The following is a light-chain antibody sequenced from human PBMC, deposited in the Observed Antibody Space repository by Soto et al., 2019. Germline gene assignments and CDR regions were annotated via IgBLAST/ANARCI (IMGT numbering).Light chain of an antibody. V-gene: IGLV1-40*01. CDR3: QSYDSSLCGYV. CDR1: SSKIGAGYD. Sequence: QSVLTQPPSVSGAPGQRVTISCTGSSSKIGAGYDVHWYQQLPGTAPKLLIYGNSNRPSGVPDRFSGSKSGTSASLAIIGLQAEDEADYYCQSYDSSLCGYVFGPGTKDT. CDR2: GNS. J-gene: IGLJ1*01.